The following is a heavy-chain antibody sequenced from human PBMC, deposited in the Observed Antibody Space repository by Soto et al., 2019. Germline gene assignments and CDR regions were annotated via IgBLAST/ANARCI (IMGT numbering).Heavy chain of an antibody. V-gene: IGHV1-2*04. CDR2: INPNSGGT. D-gene: IGHD2-2*03. J-gene: IGHJ6*02. Sequence: ASVKVSCKASGYTFTGYYMHWVRQAPGQGLEWMGWINPNSGGTNYAQKFQGWVTMTRDTSISTAYMELSRLRSDDTAVYYCARGGLDIVLVPADIGIPTNYYYVMDVWG. CDR1: GYTFTGYY. CDR3: ARGGLDIVLVPADIGIPTNYYYVMDV.